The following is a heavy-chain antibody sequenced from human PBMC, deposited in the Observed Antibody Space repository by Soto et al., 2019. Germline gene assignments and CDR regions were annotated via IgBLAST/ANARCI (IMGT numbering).Heavy chain of an antibody. D-gene: IGHD6-6*01. V-gene: IGHV4-31*03. CDR2: IYYSGST. J-gene: IGHJ6*02. CDR3: ARDREYSSSPPYYYYGMDV. Sequence: QVRLQESGPGLVKPSQTLSLTCTVSGGSISSGGYYWSWIRQHPGKGLEWIGYIYYSGSTYYNPSLKSRVTISVDTSKNQFSLKLSSVTAADTAVYYCARDREYSSSPPYYYYGMDVWGQGTTVTVSS. CDR1: GGSISSGGYY.